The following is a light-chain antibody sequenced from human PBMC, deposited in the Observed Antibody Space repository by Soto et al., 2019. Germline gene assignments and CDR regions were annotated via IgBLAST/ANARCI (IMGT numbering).Light chain of an antibody. CDR1: SSNIGSNY. CDR3: TAWDDSLSVLYV. Sequence: QSVLTQPPSASGTPGQRVTISCSGSSSNIGSNYVYWYKQLPGTAPKLLIYRNNQRPSGVPDRFSGSKSGTSASLAISGLRSEDEADYYCTAWDDSLSVLYVFGTGTKLTVL. V-gene: IGLV1-47*01. CDR2: RNN. J-gene: IGLJ1*01.